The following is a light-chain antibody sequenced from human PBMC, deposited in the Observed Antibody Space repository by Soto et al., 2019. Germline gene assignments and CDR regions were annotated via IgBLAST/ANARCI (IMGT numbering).Light chain of an antibody. J-gene: IGKJ3*01. CDR3: QQYGASPFT. CDR1: RHVYINA. Sequence: VVLAQAPATLSLSPGEPDTLSCRASRHVYINALAWYQQKPGRTPTLLIYGASTRATGIPDRFSATGSGTDFSLTISSVEPEDFAVYYCQQYGASPFTFGPGTSVEI. V-gene: IGKV3-20*01. CDR2: GAS.